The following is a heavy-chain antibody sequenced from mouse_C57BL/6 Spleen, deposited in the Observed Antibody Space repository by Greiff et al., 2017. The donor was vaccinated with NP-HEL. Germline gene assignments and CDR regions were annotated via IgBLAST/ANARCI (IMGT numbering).Heavy chain of an antibody. CDR3: NLLWSFYAMDY. Sequence: EVKVEESGGGLVQPGGSMKLSCVASGFTFSNYWMNWVRQSPEKGLEWVAQIRLKSDNYATHYAESVKGRFTISRDDSKSSVYLQMNNLRAEDTGIYYCNLLWSFYAMDYWGQGTSVTVSS. J-gene: IGHJ4*01. CDR1: GFTFSNYW. V-gene: IGHV6-3*01. D-gene: IGHD2-1*01. CDR2: IRLKSDNYAT.